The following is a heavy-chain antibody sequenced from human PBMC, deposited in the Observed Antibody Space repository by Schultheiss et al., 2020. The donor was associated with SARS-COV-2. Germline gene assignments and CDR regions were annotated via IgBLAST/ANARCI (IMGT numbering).Heavy chain of an antibody. Sequence: GGSLRLSCAASGFTFSSYWMSWVRQAPGKGLVWVSRINSDGSSTSYADSVKGRFTISRDNAKNSLYLQMNSLRDEDTAVYYCARNYYDSSGHHWYFDLWGRGTLVTVSS. CDR2: INSDGSST. CDR3: ARNYYDSSGHHWYFDL. V-gene: IGHV3-74*01. D-gene: IGHD3-22*01. CDR1: GFTFSSYW. J-gene: IGHJ2*01.